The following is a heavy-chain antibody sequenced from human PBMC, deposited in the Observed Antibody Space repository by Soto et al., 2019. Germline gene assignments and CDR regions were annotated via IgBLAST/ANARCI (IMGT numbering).Heavy chain of an antibody. Sequence: QVQLQQWGAGLLKPSETLSLTCAVYGGSFSDYNCTWIRQPPGNWLEWIGELNNSGSTNYNPSLKSLVTISLDTSKNQFSLRLSSVTAADTAVYFCARDPTGYNSDWYRIAGAFDIWGQGTMVTVSS. CDR3: ARDPTGYNSDWYRIAGAFDI. V-gene: IGHV4-34*01. J-gene: IGHJ3*02. CDR2: LNNSGST. CDR1: GGSFSDYN. D-gene: IGHD6-19*01.